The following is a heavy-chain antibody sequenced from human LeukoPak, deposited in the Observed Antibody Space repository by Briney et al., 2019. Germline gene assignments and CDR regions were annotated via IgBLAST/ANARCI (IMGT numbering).Heavy chain of an antibody. CDR3: AKGRSNYENYYYYYYMDV. CDR2: ISWDGGST. V-gene: IGHV3-43D*03. CDR1: GFTFDVYA. D-gene: IGHD4-11*01. J-gene: IGHJ6*03. Sequence: PGGSLRLSCAASGFTFDVYAMHWVRQAPGKGLEWVSLISWDGGSTYYADSVRGRFTISRDNSKSSLYLQMNSLRAEDTALYYCAKGRSNYENYYYYYYMDVRGKGTTVTVSS.